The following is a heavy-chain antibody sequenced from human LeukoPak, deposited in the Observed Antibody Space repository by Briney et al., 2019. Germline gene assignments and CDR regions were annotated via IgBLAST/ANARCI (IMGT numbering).Heavy chain of an antibody. Sequence: SETLSLTCRVSGASVSKYYWSWIRQSPGEGLEWIGFFHYSGSTNYNPSLNSRVTTSIDTSMNQLSLTLVSVTAADTAVYFCARHHDGGPKLRLDFWGLGVLVTVSS. D-gene: IGHD2-15*01. CDR2: FHYSGST. J-gene: IGHJ4*02. CDR1: GASVSKYY. CDR3: ARHHDGGPKLRLDF. V-gene: IGHV4-59*08.